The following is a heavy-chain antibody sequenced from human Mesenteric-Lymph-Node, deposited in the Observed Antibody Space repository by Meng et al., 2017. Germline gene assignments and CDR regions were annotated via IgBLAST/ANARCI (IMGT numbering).Heavy chain of an antibody. V-gene: IGHV3-23*01. CDR3: AKDGRKNVNWFDP. J-gene: IGHJ5*02. CDR1: GFTFSSYS. CDR2: ISGSGGST. Sequence: GKSLKISCAASGFTFSSYSMNWVRQAPGKGLEWVSAISGSGGSTYYADSVKGRFTISRDNSKNTLYLQMNSLRAEDTAVYYCAKDGRKNVNWFDPWGQGTLVTVSS.